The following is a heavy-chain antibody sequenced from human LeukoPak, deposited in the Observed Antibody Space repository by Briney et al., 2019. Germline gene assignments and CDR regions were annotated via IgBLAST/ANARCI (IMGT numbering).Heavy chain of an antibody. Sequence: SETLSLTCSVSGGSISSYYWSWIRQPAGKGLEWIGRIYTSGSTNYNPSLKSRVTMSVDTSKNQFSLKLSSVTAADTAVYYCARDREYDFWSGYSLHAFDIWGQGTMVTVSS. CDR1: GGSISSYY. CDR2: IYTSGST. CDR3: ARDREYDFWSGYSLHAFDI. D-gene: IGHD3-3*01. J-gene: IGHJ3*02. V-gene: IGHV4-4*07.